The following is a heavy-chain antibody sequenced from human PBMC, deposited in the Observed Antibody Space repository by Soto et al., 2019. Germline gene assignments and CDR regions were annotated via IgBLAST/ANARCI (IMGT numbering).Heavy chain of an antibody. CDR3: ARGGYSRGWSFDY. V-gene: IGHV3-23*01. Sequence: GGSLRFSCAASGFTFSNYAMSWVRRAPGTGLEWVSTISGGGDGTYYSDSVKDRFTISRDNSKNTLYLQINSLRADDTAVFHCARGGYSRGWSFDYWGQGAMVTVYS. D-gene: IGHD6-19*01. J-gene: IGHJ4*02. CDR1: GFTFSNYA. CDR2: ISGGGDGT.